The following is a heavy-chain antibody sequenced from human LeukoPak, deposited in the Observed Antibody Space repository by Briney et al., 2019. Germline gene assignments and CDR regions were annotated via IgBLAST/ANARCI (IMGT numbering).Heavy chain of an antibody. CDR1: GGSFSGYY. CDR3: AGGLGLAAAGNLYYFDY. CDR2: INHSGST. D-gene: IGHD6-13*01. J-gene: IGHJ4*02. V-gene: IGHV4-34*01. Sequence: PSETLSLTCAVYGGSFSGYYWSWIRQPPGKGLEWIGEINHSGSTNYNPSLKSRVTISVDTSKNQFSLKLSSVTAADPAVYYCAGGLGLAAAGNLYYFDYWGQGTLVTVSS.